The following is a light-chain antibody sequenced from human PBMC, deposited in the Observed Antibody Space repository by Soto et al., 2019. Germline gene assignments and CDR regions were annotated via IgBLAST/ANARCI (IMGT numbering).Light chain of an antibody. CDR1: RSDIGSYDL. Sequence: QSALTQPASVSGPLGQSIAISCTGSRSDIGSYDLVSWYQQYPGKAPKVVIFEGTKRPSGVSNRFSGSKSGNTASLTISGLQTEDEADYYCCSYAGSRTYVFGAGTKVTVL. CDR2: EGT. J-gene: IGLJ1*01. V-gene: IGLV2-23*01. CDR3: CSYAGSRTYV.